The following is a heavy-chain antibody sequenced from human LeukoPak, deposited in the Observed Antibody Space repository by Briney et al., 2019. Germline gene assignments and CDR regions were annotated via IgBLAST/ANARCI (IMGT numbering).Heavy chain of an antibody. CDR3: ANDLRAYDYGSGSYYPDY. Sequence: GGSLRLSCAASGFSFSSYAMHWVRQAPGKGLERVAVISYDGSNKYYADSVKGRFTISRDNSKNTLYLQMNSLRAEDTAVYYCANDLRAYDYGSGSYYPDYWGQGTLVSVSS. D-gene: IGHD3-10*01. CDR2: ISYDGSNK. V-gene: IGHV3-30*18. J-gene: IGHJ4*02. CDR1: GFSFSSYA.